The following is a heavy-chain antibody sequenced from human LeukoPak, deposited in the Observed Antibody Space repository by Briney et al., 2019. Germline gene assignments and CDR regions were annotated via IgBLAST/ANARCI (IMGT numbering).Heavy chain of an antibody. V-gene: IGHV4-59*01. J-gene: IGHJ6*03. D-gene: IGHD2-2*01. CDR3: ARGYQTYYYYYMDV. Sequence: SETLSLTCAVYGGSFSGYYWSWIRQPPGKGLEWIGHVYYSGSTNYNPSLKSRVVISVDTSNNQFSLKLSSVTAADTALYYCARGYQTYYYYYMDVWGKGTTVTVSS. CDR1: GGSFSGYY. CDR2: VYYSGST.